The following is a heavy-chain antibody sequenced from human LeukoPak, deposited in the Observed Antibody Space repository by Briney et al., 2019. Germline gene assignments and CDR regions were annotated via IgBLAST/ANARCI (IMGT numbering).Heavy chain of an antibody. Sequence: GGSLRLSCAASGFTFSSYAMNWVRQAPGKGLEWVSAIVGAGGITYYADSVKGRFTISRDNSKNTLYLQMNSPRAEDTAVYYCAESYGGNSHDAFDIWGQGTLVTVSS. J-gene: IGHJ3*02. CDR2: IVGAGGIT. V-gene: IGHV3-23*01. CDR1: GFTFSSYA. D-gene: IGHD4-23*01. CDR3: AESYGGNSHDAFDI.